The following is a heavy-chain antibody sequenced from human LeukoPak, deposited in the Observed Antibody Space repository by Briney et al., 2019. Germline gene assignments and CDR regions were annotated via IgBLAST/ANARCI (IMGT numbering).Heavy chain of an antibody. Sequence: RPGGSLRLSCAASDFTFSSHWMSWVRQAPGKGLEWVSAISGSGGSTYYADSVKGRFTISRDNSKNTLYLQMNGLRAEDTAVYYCAKDLRGATTDYWGQGTLVTVSS. J-gene: IGHJ4*02. V-gene: IGHV3-23*01. CDR3: AKDLRGATTDY. D-gene: IGHD1-26*01. CDR2: ISGSGGST. CDR1: DFTFSSHW.